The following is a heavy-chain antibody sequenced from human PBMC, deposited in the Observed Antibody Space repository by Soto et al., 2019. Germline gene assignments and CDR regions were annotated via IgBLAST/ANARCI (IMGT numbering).Heavy chain of an antibody. CDR1: GGSVSSGSYY. CDR2: IYYSGST. V-gene: IGHV4-61*01. J-gene: IGHJ4*02. Sequence: PSETLSLTCTVSGGSVSSGSYYWSWIRQPPGKGLEWIGYIYYSGSTNYNPSLKSRVTISVDTSKNQFSLKLSSVTAADTAVYYCARSDTHYYGPGSYYNGPFDYWGQGTLVTVSS. CDR3: ARSDTHYYGPGSYYNGPFDY. D-gene: IGHD3-10*01.